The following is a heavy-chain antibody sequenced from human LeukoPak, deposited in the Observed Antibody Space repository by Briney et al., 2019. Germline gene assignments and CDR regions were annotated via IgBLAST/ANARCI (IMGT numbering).Heavy chain of an antibody. CDR1: GFSFSVYW. CDR3: ARGYYDSWSGIGDYYMDV. D-gene: IGHD3-3*01. Sequence: GGSLRLSCAASGFSFSVYWMHWVRQAPGKGPVWVSRIKTDGSITDYADSVKGRFTISRDSAKNSLYLQMNSLRAEDTAVYFCARGYYDSWSGIGDYYMDVWGTGTTVTVSS. V-gene: IGHV3-74*01. J-gene: IGHJ6*03. CDR2: IKTDGSIT.